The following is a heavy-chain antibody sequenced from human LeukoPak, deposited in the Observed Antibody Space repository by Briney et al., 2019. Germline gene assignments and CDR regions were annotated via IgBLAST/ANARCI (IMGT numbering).Heavy chain of an antibody. V-gene: IGHV1-2*02. CDR2: INPNSGGT. D-gene: IGHD4-11*01. CDR1: GYTFTRYY. CDR3: ALGMTTVRDWFDP. Sequence: ASVKVSCKASGYTFTRYYMHWVRQAPGQGLEWMGWINPNSGGTNYAQKFQGRVTMTRDTSISTAYMELSRLRSDDTAVYYCALGMTTVRDWFDPWGQGTLVTVSS. J-gene: IGHJ5*02.